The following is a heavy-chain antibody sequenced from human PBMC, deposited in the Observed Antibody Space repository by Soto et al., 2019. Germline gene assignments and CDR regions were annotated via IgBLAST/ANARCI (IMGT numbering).Heavy chain of an antibody. CDR2: IYHSGST. CDR1: GGSISSSNW. J-gene: IGHJ4*02. D-gene: IGHD1-1*01. CDR3: ASSAGIGPSYGGTTS. V-gene: IGHV4-4*02. Sequence: SETLSLTCAVSGGSISSSNWWSWVRQPPGKGLEWIGGIYHSGSTNYNPSLKSRVTISVDKSKNQFSLKLSSVTAADTAVYYCASSAGIGPSYGGTTSCGQGTLVTVST.